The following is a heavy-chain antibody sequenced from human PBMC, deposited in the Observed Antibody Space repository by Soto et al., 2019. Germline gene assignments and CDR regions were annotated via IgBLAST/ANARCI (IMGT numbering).Heavy chain of an antibody. CDR2: MNPNSGNT. CDR1: GYTFTSYD. CDR3: ARQIAVAGTLDAFDI. D-gene: IGHD6-19*01. J-gene: IGHJ3*02. Sequence: QVQLVQSGAEVKKPGASVKVSCKASGYTFTSYDINWVRQATGQGLEWMGWMNPNSGNTGYAQKFQGRVTMTRNTSISTGYMELSSLRSEDTAVYYCARQIAVAGTLDAFDIWGQGTMVTVSS. V-gene: IGHV1-8*01.